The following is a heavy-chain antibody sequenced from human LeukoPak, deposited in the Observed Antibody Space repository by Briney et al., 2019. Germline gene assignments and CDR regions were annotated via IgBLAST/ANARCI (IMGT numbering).Heavy chain of an antibody. CDR1: GGSISSSSYY. J-gene: IGHJ6*03. Sequence: SETLSLTCTVSGGSISSSSYYWAWIRQPPGKGLGWSGSIHYSGSTYYNPSLQSRVTISIDTSKNQFSLKLRFVTAADTAVYYCARHVYYMDVWGKGTTVTISS. CDR3: ARHVYYMDV. V-gene: IGHV4-39*01. CDR2: IHYSGST.